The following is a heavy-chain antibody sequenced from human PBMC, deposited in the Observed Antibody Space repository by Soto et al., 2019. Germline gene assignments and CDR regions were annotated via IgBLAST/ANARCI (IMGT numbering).Heavy chain of an antibody. CDR2: ISYDGSNK. CDR3: AREYSDCWFDP. CDR1: GFTFSIYA. J-gene: IGHJ5*02. V-gene: IGHV3-30-3*01. Sequence: QVQLVESGGGVVQPGRSLRLSCAASGFTFSIYAMHWVRQAPGKGLEWVAVISYDGSNKYYADSVKGRFTISRDNSKNTVYLQMNSLRAEDSAVYYCAREYSDCWFDPWGQGTLVTVSS. D-gene: IGHD2-21*01.